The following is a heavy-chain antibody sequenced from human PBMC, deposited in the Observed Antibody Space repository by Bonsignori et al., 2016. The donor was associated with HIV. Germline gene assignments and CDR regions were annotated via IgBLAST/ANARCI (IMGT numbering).Heavy chain of an antibody. V-gene: IGHV1-2*02. CDR3: AIDPGWRGYQN. J-gene: IGHJ4*02. Sequence: WVRQAPGQGLEWMGWINLSSGGTNYAPNFEGRVTMTRDSSITTTYMELSSLTSDDTAVYYCAIDPGWRGYQNWGQGSLVTVSS. CDR2: INLSSGGT. D-gene: IGHD5-12*01.